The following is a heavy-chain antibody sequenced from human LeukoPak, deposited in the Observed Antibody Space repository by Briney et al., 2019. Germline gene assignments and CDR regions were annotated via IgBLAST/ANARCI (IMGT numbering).Heavy chain of an antibody. CDR1: GGSFSGCY. D-gene: IGHD2-2*01. J-gene: IGHJ6*02. V-gene: IGHV4-34*01. CDR3: ARTQKVQLGHYYYYYGMDV. Sequence: PSETLSLTCAVYGGSFSGCYWSWIRQPPGKGLEWIGEINHSGSTNYNPSLKSRVTISVDTSKNQFSLKLSSVTAADTAVYYCARTQKVQLGHYYYYYGMDVWGQGTTVTVSS. CDR2: INHSGST.